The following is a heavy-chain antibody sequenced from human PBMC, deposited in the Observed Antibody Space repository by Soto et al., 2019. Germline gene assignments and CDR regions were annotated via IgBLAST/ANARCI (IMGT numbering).Heavy chain of an antibody. Sequence: GASVKVSCKASGGTFSSYAISWVRQAPGQGLEWMGGIIPIFGTANYAQKFQGRVTITADESTSTAYMELSSLRSEDTAVYYCARTTHFNYDYVWGSYRPLDYWGQGTLVTVSS. CDR3: ARTTHFNYDYVWGSYRPLDY. D-gene: IGHD3-16*02. J-gene: IGHJ4*02. CDR1: GGTFSSYA. V-gene: IGHV1-69*13. CDR2: IIPIFGTA.